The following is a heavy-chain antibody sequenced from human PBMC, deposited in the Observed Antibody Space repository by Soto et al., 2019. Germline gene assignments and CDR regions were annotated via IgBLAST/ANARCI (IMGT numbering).Heavy chain of an antibody. V-gene: IGHV3-23*01. CDR2: ISGSGGST. Sequence: EVQLLESGGVLVQPGGSLRLSCAASGFTFSSYAMSWVRQAPGKGLEWVSAISGSGGSTYYADSVKGRFTISRDNSKNTLYLQMNSLRAEDTAVYYCAKAPYAVTTPGNWFDPWGQGTLVTVSS. CDR1: GFTFSSYA. D-gene: IGHD4-4*01. J-gene: IGHJ5*02. CDR3: AKAPYAVTTPGNWFDP.